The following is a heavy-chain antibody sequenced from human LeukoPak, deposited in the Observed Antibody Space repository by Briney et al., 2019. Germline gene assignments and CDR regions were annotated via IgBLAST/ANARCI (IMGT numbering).Heavy chain of an antibody. D-gene: IGHD3-9*01. Sequence: GASVKVSCKASGYTFTGYYMHRVRQAPGQGLEWMGWINPNSGGTNYAQKFQGRVTMTRDTSISTAYMELSRLRSDDTAVYYCARAMRVYDILTGLGYWGQGTLVTVSS. CDR1: GYTFTGYY. V-gene: IGHV1-2*02. J-gene: IGHJ4*02. CDR2: INPNSGGT. CDR3: ARAMRVYDILTGLGY.